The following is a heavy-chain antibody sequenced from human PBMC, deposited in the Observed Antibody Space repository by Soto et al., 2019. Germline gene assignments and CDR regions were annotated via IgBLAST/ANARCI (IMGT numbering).Heavy chain of an antibody. J-gene: IGHJ4*02. CDR3: ARDPGGYCCTSTSCLYFVDH. V-gene: IGHV3-23*01. CDR2: ISDSGST. CDR1: GFTFSTHA. D-gene: IGHD2-2*01. Sequence: EVQLLESGGALVQPGGSLRLSCAASGFTFSTHAMNWVRQAPGKGLEWVSTISDSGSTYYSDSVKGRFTISRDHCKNTLYLQMKSLRAEDTSVYYCARDPGGYCCTSTSCLYFVDHWGQGTLVIVSS.